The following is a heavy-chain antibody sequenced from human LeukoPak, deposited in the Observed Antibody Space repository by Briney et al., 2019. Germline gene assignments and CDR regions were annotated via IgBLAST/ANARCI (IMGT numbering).Heavy chain of an antibody. J-gene: IGHJ4*02. D-gene: IGHD4-17*01. CDR1: GYSFTCYW. CDR3: ARRFYGDYGFGY. Sequence: GESLKISCNASGYSFTCYWIGLVRQMSGKGLGWMGIIYPGDSDTRYSPFFQGQVTISADKYISTAYLQWSSLKASDTAMYYCARRFYGDYGFGYWGQGTLVTVSP. V-gene: IGHV5-51*01. CDR2: IYPGDSDT.